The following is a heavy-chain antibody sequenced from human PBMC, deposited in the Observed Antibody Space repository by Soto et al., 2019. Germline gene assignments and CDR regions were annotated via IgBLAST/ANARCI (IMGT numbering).Heavy chain of an antibody. CDR2: MYYNGNI. Sequence: XETLSLTCNVSGGSISNYSWTWVRQSPEKGLEWIGYMYYNGNINYNPSLKSRVTISIDTSKNQFSLTLKSVTAADTAVYYCASGGNWFDHWGQGILVTVSS. J-gene: IGHJ5*02. CDR1: GGSISNYS. V-gene: IGHV4-59*01. D-gene: IGHD3-16*01. CDR3: ASGGNWFDH.